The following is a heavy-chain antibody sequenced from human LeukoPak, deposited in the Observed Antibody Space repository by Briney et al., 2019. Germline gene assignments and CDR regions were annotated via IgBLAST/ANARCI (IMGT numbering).Heavy chain of an antibody. CDR3: ARSWRDGSGNYYPYDAFDI. V-gene: IGHV3-21*01. D-gene: IGHD3-10*01. CDR2: ISSSGSYI. CDR1: GFTFISYS. J-gene: IGHJ3*02. Sequence: GGSLRLSCAVSGFTFISYSMNWVRQAPGKGLEWVLSISSSGSYIYYADSVKGRFTISRDNAQNSLYLQMNSLRAEDTAVYYCARSWRDGSGNYYPYDAFDIWGQGTMVTVSS.